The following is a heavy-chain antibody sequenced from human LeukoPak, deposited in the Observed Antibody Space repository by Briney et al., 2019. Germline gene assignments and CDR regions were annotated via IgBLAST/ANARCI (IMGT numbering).Heavy chain of an antibody. CDR3: ARGDSSSWYINWFDP. CDR2: INPNSGGT. J-gene: IGHJ5*02. Sequence: ASVKVSCKASGYTFTSYDINWVRQAPGQGLEWMGWINPNSGGTNYAQKFQGRVTMTRDTSISTAYMELSRLRSDDTAVYYCARGDSSSWYINWFDPWGQGTLVTVSS. CDR1: GYTFTSYD. D-gene: IGHD6-13*01. V-gene: IGHV1-2*02.